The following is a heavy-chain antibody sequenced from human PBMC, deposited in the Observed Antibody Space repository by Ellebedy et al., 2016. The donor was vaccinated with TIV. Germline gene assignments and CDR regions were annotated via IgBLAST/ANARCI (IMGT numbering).Heavy chain of an antibody. CDR1: GYTFTNYA. CDR2: INAGSGNT. CDR3: ARRDPRGLEDFDY. D-gene: IGHD3-3*01. J-gene: IGHJ4*02. Sequence: AASVKVSCKASGYTFTNYATHWARQAPGHGLEWMGWINAGSGNTKYSQKFQGRVTFTRDTSASTAYMELSSLGSEDTAVYYCARRDPRGLEDFDYWGQGTLVTVSS. V-gene: IGHV1-3*01.